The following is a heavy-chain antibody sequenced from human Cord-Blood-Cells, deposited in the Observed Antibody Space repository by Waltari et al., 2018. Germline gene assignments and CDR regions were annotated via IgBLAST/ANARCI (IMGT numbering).Heavy chain of an antibody. J-gene: IGHJ4*02. CDR1: GGSIRSSNW. Sequence: QVQLQESGHGLVKPSGTLSLTCAVSGGSIRSSNWRRWVCQPPGKGLEWIGEIYHSGSTNYNPSLKSRVTISVDKSKNQFSLKLSSVTAADTAVYYCARVRYCSSTSCHNYFDYWGQGTLVTVSS. V-gene: IGHV4-4*02. CDR3: ARVRYCSSTSCHNYFDY. CDR2: IYHSGST. D-gene: IGHD2-2*02.